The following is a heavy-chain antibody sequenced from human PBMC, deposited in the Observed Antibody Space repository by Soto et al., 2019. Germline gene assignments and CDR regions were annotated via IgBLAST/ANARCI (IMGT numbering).Heavy chain of an antibody. V-gene: IGHV1-18*01. D-gene: IGHD1-26*01. CDR3: ARDPVGGNWFDP. J-gene: IGHJ5*02. CDR2: INPYNGNT. Sequence: ASVKVSCKASDYTFTSYGISWVRQAPGQGLEWMGWINPYNGNTNYAQKLQGRVTMTTDTSTSTAYMELRSLRSDDTAVYYCARDPVGGNWFDPWGQGTLVTVSS. CDR1: DYTFTSYG.